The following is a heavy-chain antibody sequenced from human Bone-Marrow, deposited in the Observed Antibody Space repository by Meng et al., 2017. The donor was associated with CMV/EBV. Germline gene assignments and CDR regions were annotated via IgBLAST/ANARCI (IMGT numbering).Heavy chain of an antibody. J-gene: IGHJ4*02. D-gene: IGHD3-3*01. CDR3: ARHRATIFEYYFDY. Sequence: ASVKVSCKASGYTFTGYYMHWVRQAPGQGLEWMGWINPNSGGTNYAQKFQGRVTMTRDTSISTAYMELSSLRSEDTAVYYCARHRATIFEYYFDYWGQGTRVTGSS. V-gene: IGHV1-2*02. CDR1: GYTFTGYY. CDR2: INPNSGGT.